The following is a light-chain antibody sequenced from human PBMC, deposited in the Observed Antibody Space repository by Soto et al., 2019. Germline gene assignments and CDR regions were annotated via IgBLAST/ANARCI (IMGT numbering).Light chain of an antibody. CDR1: QSVSSSY. Sequence: EIVLTQSPGTLSLSPGERATLSCRASQSVSSSYLAWYQHKPGQAPSLLIYGASSRAAGIPDRFSGSGSGRDFTLTISRLEPEDFAVYYCQQSGSSTGTFGQGTRVEIK. CDR3: QQSGSSTGT. CDR2: GAS. J-gene: IGKJ1*01. V-gene: IGKV3-20*01.